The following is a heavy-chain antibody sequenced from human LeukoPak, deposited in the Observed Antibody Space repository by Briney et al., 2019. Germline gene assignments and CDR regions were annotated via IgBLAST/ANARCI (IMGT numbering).Heavy chain of an antibody. D-gene: IGHD1-20*01. Sequence: SETLSLTCSVSGGSISSGTYYGSWIRQPAGKGLEWIGHIYVSGGTKNNPSLTSRLTISVDTSKNQFPLTLSSLTAADTAIYYCTRATFNIYNWYDLWLDNWGQGTLVSVSS. CDR3: TRATFNIYNWYDLWLDN. V-gene: IGHV4-61*09. CDR2: IYVSGGT. J-gene: IGHJ4*02. CDR1: GGSISSGTYY.